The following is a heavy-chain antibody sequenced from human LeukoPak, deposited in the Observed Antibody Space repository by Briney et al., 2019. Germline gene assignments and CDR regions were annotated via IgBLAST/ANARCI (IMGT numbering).Heavy chain of an antibody. V-gene: IGHV4-61*01. CDR3: ASTEYGGYLLNY. Sequence: SETLSLTCTVSGGSVSSGSFYWSWIRQPPGKGLEWIGYIFHSGSTNYNPSLKSRVTISVDTSKNQFSLKLSSVTAADTAIYYCASTEYGGYLLNYWGQGTLVTVSS. CDR2: IFHSGST. CDR1: GGSVSSGSFY. D-gene: IGHD4-17*01. J-gene: IGHJ4*02.